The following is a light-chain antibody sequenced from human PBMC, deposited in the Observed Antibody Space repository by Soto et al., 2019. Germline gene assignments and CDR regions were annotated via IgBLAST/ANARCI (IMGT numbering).Light chain of an antibody. J-gene: IGKJ5*01. Sequence: DIQMTQSPSSLSASVGDRVTINCQASQDISNYLNWYQQKPGKAPKLLIYDASNLETGVPSRFSGSGSGTDFTFTISSLQHEDIATYYCQQYDNLPTFGQGTRLEIK. V-gene: IGKV1-33*01. CDR3: QQYDNLPT. CDR1: QDISNY. CDR2: DAS.